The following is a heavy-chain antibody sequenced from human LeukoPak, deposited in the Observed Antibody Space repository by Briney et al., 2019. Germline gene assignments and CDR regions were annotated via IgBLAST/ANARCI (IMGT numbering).Heavy chain of an antibody. CDR3: AKESGYNYGLGAFDI. Sequence: PGGSLRLSCAASGFTFSSYAMSWVRQAPGKGLEWVSYISSTSETIYYRDSVKGRITVSRDNAKNSLYLQMNSLRAEDTAVYYCAKESGYNYGLGAFDIWGQGTMVTVSS. V-gene: IGHV3-48*01. CDR1: GFTFSSYA. J-gene: IGHJ3*02. D-gene: IGHD5-18*01. CDR2: ISSTSETI.